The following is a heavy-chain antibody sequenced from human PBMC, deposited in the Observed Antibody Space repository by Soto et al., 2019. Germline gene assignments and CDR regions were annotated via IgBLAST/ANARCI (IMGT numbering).Heavy chain of an antibody. D-gene: IGHD3-10*01. CDR2: ISYDGSNK. CDR1: GFTFSSYA. CDR3: ARDQGGSYSDY. J-gene: IGHJ4*02. Sequence: GGSLRLSCAASGFTFSSYAMHWVRQAPGKGLEWVAVISYDGSNKYYADSVKGRFTISRDNSKNTLYLQMNSLRAEDTAVYYCARDQGGSYSDYWGQGTLVTVSS. V-gene: IGHV3-30-3*01.